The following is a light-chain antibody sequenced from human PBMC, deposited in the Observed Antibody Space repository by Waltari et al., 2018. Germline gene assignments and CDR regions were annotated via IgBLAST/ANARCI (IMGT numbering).Light chain of an antibody. V-gene: IGLV3-21*01. CDR3: QVWDSSTDHVV. CDR1: KIGVKS. J-gene: IGLJ2*01. Sequence: SSVLTQPPSVSLAPGKTARITCGGNKIGVKSVQWYQQRPGQAPGVVIYDDSDRPSGIPDRFSGSNSGNTATLTISGVEAGDEADYYCQVWDSSTDHVVFGGGTKLTVL. CDR2: DDS.